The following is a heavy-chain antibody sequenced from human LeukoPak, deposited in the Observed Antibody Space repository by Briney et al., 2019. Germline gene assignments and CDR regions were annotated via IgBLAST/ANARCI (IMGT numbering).Heavy chain of an antibody. Sequence: GGSLRLSCAASGYTFSSYGMPWGRQAPGKGLGWVAVIWYDGSNKYYADSVKGRFTISRDNSKNTLYLQMNSLRAEDTAVYYCARGRAFFDYWGQGTLVTVSS. V-gene: IGHV3-33*01. J-gene: IGHJ4*02. CDR3: ARGRAFFDY. CDR1: GYTFSSYG. CDR2: IWYDGSNK.